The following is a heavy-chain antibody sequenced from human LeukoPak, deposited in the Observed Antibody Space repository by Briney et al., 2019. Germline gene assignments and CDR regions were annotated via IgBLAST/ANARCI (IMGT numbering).Heavy chain of an antibody. D-gene: IGHD3-3*01. J-gene: IGHJ4*02. Sequence: GGSLRPSVAAFGFTFSIPRMNWVGQAPGKGLGWVSYISSSSSARYYAGSVKGRFTISKDDARNSLYLQMNSLRAEDTAIYYCARLSGSRLPGYWGQGALVTVSS. V-gene: IGHV3-48*01. CDR3: ARLSGSRLPGY. CDR1: GFTFSIPR. CDR2: ISSSSSAR.